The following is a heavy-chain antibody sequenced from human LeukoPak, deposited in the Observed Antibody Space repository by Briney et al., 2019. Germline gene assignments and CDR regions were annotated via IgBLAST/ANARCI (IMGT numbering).Heavy chain of an antibody. CDR3: ARWGSSWPEYYYYYYMDV. V-gene: IGHV3-7*01. J-gene: IGHJ6*03. D-gene: IGHD6-13*01. Sequence: GGSLRLSCAASGFTFSSYWMSWVRQAPGKGLEWVANIKQDGSEKYYVDSVKGRFTISRDNAKNSLYLQMNSLRAEDTAVYYCARWGSSWPEYYYYYYMDVWGKGTTVTVSS. CDR2: IKQDGSEK. CDR1: GFTFSSYW.